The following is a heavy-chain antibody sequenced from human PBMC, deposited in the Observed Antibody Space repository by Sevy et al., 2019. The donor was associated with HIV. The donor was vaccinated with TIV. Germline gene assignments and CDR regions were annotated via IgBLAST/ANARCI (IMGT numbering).Heavy chain of an antibody. V-gene: IGHV4-34*01. Sequence: SETLSLTCTVYVGSFSADYWTWIGRPPGKGRGWMGEINHRGSTNYNPSLKSRVTISLDTSKNQFSLRLTSVTAADTAVFYCARGYDAGPLIYWGHGTLVTVSS. J-gene: IGHJ4*01. CDR2: INHRGST. D-gene: IGHD3-22*01. CDR3: ARGYDAGPLIY. CDR1: VGSFSADY.